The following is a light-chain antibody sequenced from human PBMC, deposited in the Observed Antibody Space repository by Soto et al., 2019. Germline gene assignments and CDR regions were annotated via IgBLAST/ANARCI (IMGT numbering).Light chain of an antibody. CDR2: SNN. CDR3: CSYAGSHTWV. J-gene: IGLJ1*01. Sequence: QSVLTQPPSASGTPGQRVSISCSGYSSSIGTNFVYWYQQLPGTAPKVLIHSNNQRPSGVPDRFSGSKSGTSASLAISGLRSEDEADYYCCSYAGSHTWVFGTGTKVTVL. CDR1: SSSIGTNF. V-gene: IGLV1-47*02.